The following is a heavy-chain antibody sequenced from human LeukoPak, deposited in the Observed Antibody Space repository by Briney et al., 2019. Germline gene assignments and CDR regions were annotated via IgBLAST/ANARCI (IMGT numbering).Heavy chain of an antibody. CDR1: GFTFSSYA. J-gene: IGHJ4*02. D-gene: IGHD2/OR15-2a*01. V-gene: IGHV3-23*01. CDR2: ISGSGGST. CDR3: AKDFLFPGDYFDY. Sequence: PGGSLRLSCAASGFTFSSYAMSWVRQAPGKGLEWVSAISGSGGSTYYADSVKGRFTISRDNSKNTLYLQMNSLRAEDTAVSYCAKDFLFPGDYFDYWGQGTLVTVSS.